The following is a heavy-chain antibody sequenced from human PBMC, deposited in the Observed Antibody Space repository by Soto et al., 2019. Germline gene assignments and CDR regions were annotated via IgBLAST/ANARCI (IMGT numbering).Heavy chain of an antibody. CDR2: IGGRGGST. D-gene: IGHD3-3*01. CDR1: VFSFIIYA. CDR3: ATQGDYDFRSSSKNCRDT. V-gene: IGHV3-23*01. Sequence: HPWLSXRLSCSASVFSFIIYAIILFRHAPGKGLELVSSIGGRGGSTYYADSVKGRFPISRDNSKNTVYLQMNSLRVEDTAVYYCATQGDYDFRSSSKNCRDTWGQGTLVTVSS. J-gene: IGHJ5*02.